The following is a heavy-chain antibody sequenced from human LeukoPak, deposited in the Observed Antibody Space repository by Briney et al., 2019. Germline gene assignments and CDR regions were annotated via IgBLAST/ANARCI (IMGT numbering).Heavy chain of an antibody. CDR1: GYTFTGYY. V-gene: IGHV1-2*02. J-gene: IGHJ4*02. CDR3: ARVRGYSYGYGYPQHGRWYLDY. Sequence: ASVKVSCKASGYTFTGYYMHWVRQAPGQGLEWMGWINPYSGGTNSAQQFQGRSTMTRDTSISTAYMELSRLRSDDTAVYYWARVRGYSYGYGYPQHGRWYLDYWGQGTLVTVSS. D-gene: IGHD5-18*01. CDR2: INPYSGGT.